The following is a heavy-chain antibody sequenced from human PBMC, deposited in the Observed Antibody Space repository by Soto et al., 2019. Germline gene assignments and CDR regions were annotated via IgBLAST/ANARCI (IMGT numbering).Heavy chain of an antibody. CDR1: GGSIRGFY. Sequence: PSETLSLTCTVSGGSIRGFYWSWIRQPAGKGLERIGRMDASGTTNYNPSLKRRVTISVDMSENQFSLKLNSVTAPDTAVYYCARDRIYCSGGSCHYYYGKGCWGRGTTVAFSS. CDR2: MDASGTT. V-gene: IGHV4-4*07. J-gene: IGHJ6*02. CDR3: ARDRIYCSGGSCHYYYGKGC. D-gene: IGHD2-15*01.